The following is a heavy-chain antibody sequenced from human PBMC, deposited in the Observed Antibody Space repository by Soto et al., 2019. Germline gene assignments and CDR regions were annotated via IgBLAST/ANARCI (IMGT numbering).Heavy chain of an antibody. V-gene: IGHV3-23*01. J-gene: IGHJ4*02. Sequence: EVQLLESGGGLKQSGGSPRLSCAASGFTFSSSAMSWVRQAPGKGLEWVTAISTDGGTTYYADSVRGRFTISRDNSKNTLSLQMNGLRFDDTAVYFCAAGFMSRARFDYWGQGTLVIVSS. CDR1: GFTFSSSA. CDR2: ISTDGGTT. CDR3: AAGFMSRARFDY. D-gene: IGHD3-10*01.